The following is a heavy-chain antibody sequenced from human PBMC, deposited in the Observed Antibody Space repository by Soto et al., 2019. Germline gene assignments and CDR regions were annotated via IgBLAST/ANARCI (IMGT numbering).Heavy chain of an antibody. CDR3: GRVVEGATRHTDFDS. Sequence: SETLSLTCAVSGVSIHNSHSFWGWIRQPPGKGLEFIANVYYSGGAHYNPSFKSRVTISVDTATNQVSLRMSSVTAADTAVYFCGRVVEGATRHTDFDSWGQGALVTVS. J-gene: IGHJ5*01. D-gene: IGHD2-21*01. CDR2: VYYSGGA. CDR1: GVSIHNSHSF. V-gene: IGHV4-39*01.